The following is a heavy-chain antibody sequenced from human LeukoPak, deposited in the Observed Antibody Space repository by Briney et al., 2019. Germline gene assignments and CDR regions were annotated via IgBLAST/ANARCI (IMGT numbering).Heavy chain of an antibody. J-gene: IGHJ4*02. V-gene: IGHV4-59*08. CDR1: GGSISSYY. D-gene: IGHD1-26*01. CDR2: IYYSGST. Sequence: SETLSLTCTVSGGSISSYYWSWIRQPPGKGLEWIGYIYYSGSTNYNPSLKSQVTISVGTSKNQISLRLNSVTAADTAMYYCAKSGGYGLIDYWGQGTLVTVSS. CDR3: AKSGGYGLIDY.